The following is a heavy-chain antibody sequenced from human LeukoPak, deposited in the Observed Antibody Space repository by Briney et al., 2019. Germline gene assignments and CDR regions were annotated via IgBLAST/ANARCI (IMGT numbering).Heavy chain of an antibody. CDR1: GFTFRSYT. V-gene: IGHV3-30-3*01. J-gene: IGHJ4*02. Sequence: PGGSLRLSCAASGFTFRSYTMHWIRQAPGKGLEWVAVISNDGDNKYYADSVKGRFTISRDNSKSTLYLQMNSLRAEDTAMYYCARASGYCSSTSCYTPEDYWGQGTLVTVSS. CDR2: ISNDGDNK. CDR3: ARASGYCSSTSCYTPEDY. D-gene: IGHD2-2*02.